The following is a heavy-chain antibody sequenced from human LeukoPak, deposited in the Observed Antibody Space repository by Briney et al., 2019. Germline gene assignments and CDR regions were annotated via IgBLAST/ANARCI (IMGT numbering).Heavy chain of an antibody. D-gene: IGHD3-3*01. CDR3: AKDMGYDFRGWFDP. J-gene: IGHJ5*02. Sequence: GGSLRLSCAASGFTFSSYWMSWVRQAPGKGLEWVANIKQDGSEKYYVDSVKGRFTISRDNAKNSLYLQMNSLRAEDTALYYCAKDMGYDFRGWFDPWGQGTLVTVSS. V-gene: IGHV3-7*03. CDR2: IKQDGSEK. CDR1: GFTFSSYW.